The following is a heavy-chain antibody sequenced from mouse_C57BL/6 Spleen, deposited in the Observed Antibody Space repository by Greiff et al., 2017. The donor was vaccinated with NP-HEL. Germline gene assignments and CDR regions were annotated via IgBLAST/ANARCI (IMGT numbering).Heavy chain of an antibody. J-gene: IGHJ2*01. CDR1: GFTFSSYT. V-gene: IGHV5-9*04. D-gene: IGHD2-10*02. Sequence: EVQLQESGGGLVKPGGSLKLSCAASGFTFSSYTMSWVRQTPEKRLEWVATISGGGGNTYYPDSVKGRFTISRDNAKNTLYLQMSSLRSEDTAVYYCARHGYGNYLGYWGKGATLTVAS. CDR2: ISGGGGNT. CDR3: ARHGYGNYLGY.